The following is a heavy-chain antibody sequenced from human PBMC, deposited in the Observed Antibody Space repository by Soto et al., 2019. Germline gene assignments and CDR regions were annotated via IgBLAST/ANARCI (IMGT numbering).Heavy chain of an antibody. J-gene: IGHJ4*02. Sequence: PSETLSLTCTVSGGSISSGGYYWSWIRQHPGKCLEWIGYIYYSGSTYYNPSLKSRVTISVDTSKNQFSLKLSSVTAADTAVYYCARDYYGSGSALVYWGQGTLVTVSS. CDR1: GGSISSGGYY. V-gene: IGHV4-31*03. D-gene: IGHD3-10*01. CDR2: IYYSGST. CDR3: ARDYYGSGSALVY.